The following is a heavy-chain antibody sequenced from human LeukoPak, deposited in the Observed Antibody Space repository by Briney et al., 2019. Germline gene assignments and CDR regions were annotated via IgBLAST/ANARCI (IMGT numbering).Heavy chain of an antibody. J-gene: IGHJ4*02. CDR1: GFTFSSYA. D-gene: IGHD6-19*01. V-gene: IGHV3-23*01. CDR3: AKAVFGIAVAGYFDY. CDR2: ISGSGGST. Sequence: GGSLRLSCAASGFTFSSYAMSWVRQAPGKGLEWVSAISGSGGSTYYADSVKGRFTISGDNSKNTLYLQMNSLRAEDTAVYYCAKAVFGIAVAGYFDYWGQGTLVTVSS.